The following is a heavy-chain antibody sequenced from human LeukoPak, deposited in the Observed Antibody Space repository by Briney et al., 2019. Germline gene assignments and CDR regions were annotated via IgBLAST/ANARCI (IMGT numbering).Heavy chain of an antibody. V-gene: IGHV3-9*01. CDR3: ARGSAARQAEYFQH. CDR1: GFTFDDYA. CDR2: ISWNSGSI. D-gene: IGHD6-6*01. J-gene: IGHJ1*01. Sequence: PGGSLRLSCAASGFTFDDYAMHWVRQAPGKGLEWVSGISWNSGSIGYADSVKGRFTISRDNSKNTLYLQMNSLRAEDTAVYYCARGSAARQAEYFQHWGQGTLVTVSS.